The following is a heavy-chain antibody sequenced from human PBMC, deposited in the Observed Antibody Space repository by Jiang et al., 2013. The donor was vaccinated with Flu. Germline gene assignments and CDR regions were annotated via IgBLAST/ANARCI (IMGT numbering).Heavy chain of an antibody. CDR1: FTSYG. D-gene: IGHD6-13*01. J-gene: IGHJ4*02. V-gene: IGHV1-18*01. CDR2: ISAYNGNT. CDR3: ARVVSSSWYDY. Sequence: FTSYGISWVRQAPGQGLEWMGWISAYNGNTNYAQKFQGRVPITRDTSASTAYMELSSLRSEDTAVYYCARVVSSSWYDYWGQGTLVTVSS.